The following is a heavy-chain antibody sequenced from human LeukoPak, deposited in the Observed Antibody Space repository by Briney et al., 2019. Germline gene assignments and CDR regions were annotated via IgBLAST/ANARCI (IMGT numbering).Heavy chain of an antibody. CDR3: ARDPRIAARPLFDY. CDR1: GFTFSTYL. D-gene: IGHD6-6*01. Sequence: GGSLRLSCAASGFTFSTYLMSGVRQAPGKGLEWVANMNHDGSEKYYLDSVKGRFTISRDNAKNSLFLQMNSPRAEDTAVYYCARDPRIAARPLFDYWGQGTLVTVSA. J-gene: IGHJ4*02. V-gene: IGHV3-7*01. CDR2: MNHDGSEK.